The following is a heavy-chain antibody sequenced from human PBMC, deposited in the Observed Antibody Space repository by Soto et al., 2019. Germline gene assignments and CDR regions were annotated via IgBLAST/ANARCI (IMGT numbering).Heavy chain of an antibody. CDR3: ASSDRSGFGFDY. CDR1: GYTFTSYG. Sequence: ASVKVSCKASGYTFTSYGISWVRQAPGQGLEWMGWISAYNGNTKSAQKLQGRVTMTTDTSKNQFSLQLNSVTPEDTALYYCASSDRSGFGFDYWGQGTLVTVSS. D-gene: IGHD3-22*01. V-gene: IGHV1-18*01. CDR2: ISAYNGNT. J-gene: IGHJ4*02.